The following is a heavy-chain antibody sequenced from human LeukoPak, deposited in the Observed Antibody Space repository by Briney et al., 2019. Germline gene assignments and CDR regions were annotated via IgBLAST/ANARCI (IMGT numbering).Heavy chain of an antibody. Sequence: SETLSLTCTVSGGSISSYYWNWIRQPPGKGLEWIGSISYSGSTNYNPSLESRVTISVDTSKNQISLKLSSVTAADTTVYYCARVVPAAIPRFDPWGQGTLVTVSS. CDR2: ISYSGST. V-gene: IGHV4-59*01. CDR3: ARVVPAAIPRFDP. D-gene: IGHD2-2*01. J-gene: IGHJ5*02. CDR1: GGSISSYY.